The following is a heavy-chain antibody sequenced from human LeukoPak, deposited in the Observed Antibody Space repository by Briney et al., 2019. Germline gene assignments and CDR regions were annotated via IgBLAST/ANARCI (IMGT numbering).Heavy chain of an antibody. J-gene: IGHJ4*02. Sequence: GGSLRLSCAASGFSFSSYAMSWVRQAPGKGLEWVSSINYNGDDTFYADSVKGRFTISRDYSKNTLYLQMSSLRAEDTAVYYCAKETALVGGHTAIFDHWGQGTLVTVSS. CDR1: GFSFSSYA. D-gene: IGHD3-3*01. CDR2: INYNGDDT. V-gene: IGHV3-23*01. CDR3: AKETALVGGHTAIFDH.